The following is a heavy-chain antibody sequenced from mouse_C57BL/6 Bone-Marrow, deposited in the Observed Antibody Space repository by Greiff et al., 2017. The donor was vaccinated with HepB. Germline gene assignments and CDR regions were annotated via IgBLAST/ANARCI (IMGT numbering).Heavy chain of an antibody. CDR2: IRLKSDNYAT. CDR1: GFTFSNYW. D-gene: IGHD2-3*01. J-gene: IGHJ4*01. V-gene: IGHV6-3*01. Sequence: EVQGVESGGGLVQPGGSMKLSCVASGFTFSNYWMNWVRQSPEKGLEWVAQIRLKSDNYATHYAESVKGRFTISRDDSKSSVYLQMNNLRAEDTGIYYCTGEGLLTMDYWGQGTSVTVSS. CDR3: TGEGLLTMDY.